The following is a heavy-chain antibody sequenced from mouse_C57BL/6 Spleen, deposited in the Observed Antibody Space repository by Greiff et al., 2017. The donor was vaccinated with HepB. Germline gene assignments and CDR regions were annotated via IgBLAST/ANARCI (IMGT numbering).Heavy chain of an antibody. V-gene: IGHV1-80*01. CDR1: GYAFSSYW. CDR3: AREAIYSFAY. J-gene: IGHJ3*01. CDR2: IYPGDGDT. Sequence: VKLVESGAELVKPGASVKISCKASGYAFSSYWMNWVKQRPGKGLEWIGQIYPGDGDTNYNGKFKGKATLTADKSSSTAYMQLSSLTSEDSAVYFCAREAIYSFAYWGQGTLVTVSA. D-gene: IGHD3-2*02.